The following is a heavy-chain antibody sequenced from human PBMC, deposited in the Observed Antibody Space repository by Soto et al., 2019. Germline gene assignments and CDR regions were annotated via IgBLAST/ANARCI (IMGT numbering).Heavy chain of an antibody. D-gene: IGHD4-4*01. CDR2: TYYRSKWYN. V-gene: IGHV6-1*01. CDR3: ARDPPDFHSAFDY. Sequence: SQTLSLTCAISGDSVSSNSAAWNWIRQPPSRGLEWLGRTYYRSKWYNDYAESVKSRITINPDTSKNQFSLHLNSVTPEDTAVYYCARDPPDFHSAFDYWGQGTLVTVSS. CDR1: GDSVSSNSAA. J-gene: IGHJ4*02.